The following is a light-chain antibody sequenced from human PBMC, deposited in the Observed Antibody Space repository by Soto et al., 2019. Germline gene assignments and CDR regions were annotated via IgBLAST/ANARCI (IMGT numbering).Light chain of an antibody. CDR2: EAS. CDR3: QQLYTLPFT. J-gene: IGKJ5*01. CDR1: HDISTF. Sequence: DIQMTQSHFTLSASVGDSVTLTCRASHDISTFLAWYQQKPGKAPKLLIYEASTLQSGVPSRFSGSGSGTEFTLTISGLLPEDFAAYHCQQLYTLPFTFGQGTRLEIK. V-gene: IGKV1-9*01.